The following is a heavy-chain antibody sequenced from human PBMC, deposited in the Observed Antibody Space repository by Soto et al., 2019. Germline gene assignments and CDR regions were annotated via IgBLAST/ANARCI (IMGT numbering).Heavy chain of an antibody. CDR2: IKQDGSKA. CDR3: ARDFYGGFSYDPGDS. Sequence: SLRLSCVASGFAFWGDWMSWVRQAPGKGLEWVANIKQDGSKAQYLESVRGRFTISRDNSKSSVHLQMNSLRAEDTALYYCARDFYGGFSYDPGDSWGQGTMVTVYS. D-gene: IGHD2-15*01. CDR1: GFAFWGDW. J-gene: IGHJ4*02. V-gene: IGHV3-7*01.